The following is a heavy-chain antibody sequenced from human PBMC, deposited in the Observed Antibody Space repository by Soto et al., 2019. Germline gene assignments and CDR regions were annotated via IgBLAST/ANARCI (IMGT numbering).Heavy chain of an antibody. J-gene: IGHJ6*03. CDR1: GFTFSSYA. CDR3: AKDNSNYPYYYYYYMDV. D-gene: IGHD4-4*01. CDR2: ISGSGGST. Sequence: GGSLRLSCAASGFTFSSYAMSWVRQAPGKGLEWVSAISGSGGSTYYADSVKGRFTISRDNSKNTLYLQMNSLRAEDTAVYYCAKDNSNYPYYYYYYMDVWGKGTTVTVSS. V-gene: IGHV3-23*01.